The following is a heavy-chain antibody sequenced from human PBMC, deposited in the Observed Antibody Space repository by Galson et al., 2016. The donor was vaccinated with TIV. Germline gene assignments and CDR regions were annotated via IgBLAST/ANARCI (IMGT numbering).Heavy chain of an antibody. D-gene: IGHD3-3*01. CDR3: ARQGSYDFWRGHTNYYYYAMEV. CDR1: GYSFTPFW. Sequence: QSGAEVKKPGESLKISCQGSGYSFTPFWVGWVRQMPGKGLEWMGVIYPGDSDTQYSPSFQGQVTISVDRSISTAYLQWKSLKASDTAIYYCARQGSYDFWRGHTNYYYYAMEVWGQGTAVVVSS. J-gene: IGHJ6*02. CDR2: IYPGDSDT. V-gene: IGHV5-51*01.